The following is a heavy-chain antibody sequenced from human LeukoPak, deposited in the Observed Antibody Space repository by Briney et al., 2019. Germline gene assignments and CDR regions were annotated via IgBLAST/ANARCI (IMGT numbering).Heavy chain of an antibody. CDR1: GFTVSSNY. Sequence: PGGSLRLSCAASGFTVSSNYMSWVRQAPGKGLEWVSVIYSGGSTYYADSVKGRFTISRDNSKNTLYLQMNSLRAEDTAVYYCAKETSRGSGSYGYWGQGTLVTVSS. V-gene: IGHV3-53*01. J-gene: IGHJ4*02. CDR3: AKETSRGSGSYGY. CDR2: IYSGGST. D-gene: IGHD1-26*01.